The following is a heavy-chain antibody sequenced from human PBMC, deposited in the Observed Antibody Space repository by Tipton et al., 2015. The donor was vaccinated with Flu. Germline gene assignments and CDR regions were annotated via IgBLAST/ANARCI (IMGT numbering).Heavy chain of an antibody. D-gene: IGHD3-10*01. V-gene: IGHV4-39*01. CDR3: AGTTYGSGTI. CDR2: IYYYGSA. CDR1: SGTVSNSRSY. J-gene: IGHJ4*02. Sequence: TLSLTCTVSSGTVSNSRSYWGWIRQSPGKGLEWIGSIYYYGSAYFNPSLKSRVTISVDTSKDQFSLRLSSVTAAGTAVYYCAGTTYGSGTIWGPGTLVTVSS.